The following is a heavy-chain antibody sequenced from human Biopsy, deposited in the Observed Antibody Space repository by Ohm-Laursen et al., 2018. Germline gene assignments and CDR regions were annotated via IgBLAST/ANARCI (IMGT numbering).Heavy chain of an antibody. V-gene: IGHV1-46*01. CDR1: GYSFTSYY. J-gene: IGHJ4*02. D-gene: IGHD6-19*01. CDR3: ARNTGWYGDLYYFDY. CDR2: INPSGSTT. Sequence: SVKFSCKASGYSFTSYYMHWVRQAPGQGLEWMGMINPSGSTTSYPQIFQGRVTMTRDTSKSTVYMELSSLRSADTAVYFCARNTGWYGDLYYFDYWGQGTLITVSS.